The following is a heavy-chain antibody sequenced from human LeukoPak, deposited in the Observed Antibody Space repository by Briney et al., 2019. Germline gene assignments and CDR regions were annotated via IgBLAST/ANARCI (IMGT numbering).Heavy chain of an antibody. CDR1: GFTFGDYA. V-gene: IGHV3-49*05. CDR2: IRSKAYGGTT. J-gene: IGHJ6*03. CDR3: TRVGYCSGGSCYGYYYYMDV. D-gene: IGHD2-15*01. Sequence: NPGRSLRLSCTASGFTFGDYAMSWFRQAPGKGLEWVGFIRSKAYGGTTEYAASVKGRFTISRDDSKSIAYLQMNSLKTEDTAVYYCTRVGYCSGGSCYGYYYYMDVWGKGTTVTVSS.